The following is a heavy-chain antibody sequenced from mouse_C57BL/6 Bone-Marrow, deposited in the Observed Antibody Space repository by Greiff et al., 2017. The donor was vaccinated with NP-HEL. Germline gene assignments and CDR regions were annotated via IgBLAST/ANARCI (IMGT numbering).Heavy chain of an antibody. D-gene: IGHD1-1*01. CDR2: ISSGSSTI. V-gene: IGHV5-17*01. CDR1: GFTFSDYG. CDR3: GRTTVVANYFDY. J-gene: IGHJ2*01. Sequence: EVQRVESGGGLVKPGGSLKLSCAASGFTFSDYGMHWVRQAPEKGLEWVAYISSGSSTIYSADKVKGRFTISRDNAKNTLFLQMTRRESEDTAMYYCGRTTVVANYFDYWGKGTTLTVSS.